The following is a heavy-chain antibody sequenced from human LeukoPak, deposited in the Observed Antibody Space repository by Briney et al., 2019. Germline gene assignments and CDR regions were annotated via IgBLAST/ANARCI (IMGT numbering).Heavy chain of an antibody. D-gene: IGHD4-17*01. J-gene: IGHJ4*02. Sequence: SETLSLTCTVSGGSIISNDYYWSWIRQPPGKGLEWIGYIYYSGNTYYNPSLKSRVTISVDTSKNQFSLNLSSVTAADTAVYYCARDRYGDYFVDYWGQGTLVTVSS. V-gene: IGHV4-30-4*01. CDR1: GGSIISNDYY. CDR3: ARDRYGDYFVDY. CDR2: IYYSGNT.